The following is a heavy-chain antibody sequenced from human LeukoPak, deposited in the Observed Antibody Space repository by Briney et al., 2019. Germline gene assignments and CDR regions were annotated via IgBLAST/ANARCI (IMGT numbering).Heavy chain of an antibody. CDR1: GGSISSSNW. CDR2: IYHSGST. V-gene: IGHV4-4*02. Sequence: SETLSLTCAVSGGSISSSNWWSWVRQPPGKGLEWIGEIYHSGSTNYNPSLKSRVTMSVDTSKNQFSLNLSSVTAADTAVYYCARESGAAAGRSLDYWGQGTLVTVSS. CDR3: ARESGAAAGRSLDY. J-gene: IGHJ4*02. D-gene: IGHD6-13*01.